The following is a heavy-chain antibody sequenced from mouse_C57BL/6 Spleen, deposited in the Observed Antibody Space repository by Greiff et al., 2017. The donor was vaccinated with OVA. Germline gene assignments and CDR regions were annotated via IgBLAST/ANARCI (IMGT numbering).Heavy chain of an antibody. D-gene: IGHD2-1*01. CDR2: IDPNSGGT. J-gene: IGHJ4*01. Sequence: QVQLQQPGAELVKPGASVKLSCKASGYTFTSYWMHWVKQRPGRGLEWIGRIDPNSGGTKYNAKFKSKATLTVDKPYSTAYMQLSSLTSEDSAVDYGARLRYCNYGYAMDYWGQGTSVTVSS. V-gene: IGHV1-72*01. CDR1: GYTFTSYW. CDR3: ARLRYCNYGYAMDY.